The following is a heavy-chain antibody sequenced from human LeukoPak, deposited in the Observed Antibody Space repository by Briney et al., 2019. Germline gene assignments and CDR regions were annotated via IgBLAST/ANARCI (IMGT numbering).Heavy chain of an antibody. Sequence: PGGSLRLSCAASGFTFSSYAMHWVRQAPGKGLEWVAVISYDGSNKYYADSVKGRFTISRDNSKNTLYLQMNSLRAEDTAVYYCARVRYSSGWYSVADYWGQRTLVTVSS. V-gene: IGHV3-30-3*01. D-gene: IGHD6-19*01. CDR3: ARVRYSSGWYSVADY. CDR1: GFTFSSYA. CDR2: ISYDGSNK. J-gene: IGHJ4*02.